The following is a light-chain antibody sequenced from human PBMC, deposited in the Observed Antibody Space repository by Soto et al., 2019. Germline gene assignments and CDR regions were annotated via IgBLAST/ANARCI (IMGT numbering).Light chain of an antibody. CDR1: SSDVGAYNY. Sequence: QSALTQPRSVSGSPGQSVTISCTGTSSDVGAYNYVSWYQQHPGKAPRVMIYDVTKRPSGVPDRFSGSKSGNTASLTISGLQAEDEAYYHCCSYAVSYLHVIFGGGTKLTVL. CDR3: CSYAVSYLHVI. CDR2: DVT. J-gene: IGLJ2*01. V-gene: IGLV2-11*01.